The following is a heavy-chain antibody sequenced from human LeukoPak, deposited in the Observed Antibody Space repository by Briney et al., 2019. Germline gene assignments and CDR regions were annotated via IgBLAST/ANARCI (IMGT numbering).Heavy chain of an antibody. V-gene: IGHV1-2*02. CDR1: GYTFTDYY. CDR2: INPNSGCT. J-gene: IGHJ4*02. D-gene: IGHD3-22*01. Sequence: EASVTVSFKASGYTFTDYYMHWVRQAPGQGLEWMGWINPNSGCTNYAQNFQGRVTMTRDTSISTAYMEVSRLRSDDTAVYYCAREDSSGYDYWGQGTLVTVSS. CDR3: AREDSSGYDY.